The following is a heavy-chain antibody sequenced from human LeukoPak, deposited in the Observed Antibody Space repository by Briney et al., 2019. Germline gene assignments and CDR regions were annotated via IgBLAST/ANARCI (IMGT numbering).Heavy chain of an antibody. Sequence: PGGSLRLSCAASGFTFSSYSMNWVRQAPGKGLEWVSSISSSSSYIYYADSVKGRFTISRDNAKNSLYLQMNSLRAEDTAVYYCARITGRHPTDPNYFDYWGQGTLVTVSS. CDR1: GFTFSSYS. J-gene: IGHJ4*02. V-gene: IGHV3-21*01. D-gene: IGHD1-20*01. CDR3: ARITGRHPTDPNYFDY. CDR2: ISSSSSYI.